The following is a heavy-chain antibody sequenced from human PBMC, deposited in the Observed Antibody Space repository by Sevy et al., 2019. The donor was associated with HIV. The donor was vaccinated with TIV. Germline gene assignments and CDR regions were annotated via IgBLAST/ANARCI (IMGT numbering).Heavy chain of an antibody. CDR2: ISYDGSNK. V-gene: IGHV3-30*04. CDR1: GFTFSSYA. D-gene: IGHD6-6*01. Sequence: GGSLRLSCAASGFTFSSYAMHWVRQAPGKGLEWVAVISYDGSNKYYADSVKGRFTISRDNSKNTLYLQMNSLRAEDTAVYYCARDGSSSPGNPWGQGTLVTVSS. CDR3: ARDGSSSPGNP. J-gene: IGHJ5*02.